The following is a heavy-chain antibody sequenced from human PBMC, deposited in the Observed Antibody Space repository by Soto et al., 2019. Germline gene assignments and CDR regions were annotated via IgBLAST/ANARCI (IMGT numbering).Heavy chain of an antibody. Sequence: ESVGGLVQPGGSLRLSCATSGFILSDCAMNWVRQAPGKGLEWVSYISSSSSVIDYADSVKGRFTVSRDNARNSLYLQMNSLRAEDTAVYYCARDLSWGSNWYYYMDVWCKGTTVTVSS. CDR2: ISSSSSVI. CDR1: GFILSDCA. J-gene: IGHJ6*03. CDR3: ARDLSWGSNWYYYMDV. D-gene: IGHD7-27*01. V-gene: IGHV3-48*01.